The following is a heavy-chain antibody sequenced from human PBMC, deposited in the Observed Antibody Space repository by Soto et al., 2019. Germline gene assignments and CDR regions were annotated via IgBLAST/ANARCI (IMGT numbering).Heavy chain of an antibody. V-gene: IGHV3-30-3*01. Sequence: GGSLRLSCAASGFTFSSYAMHWVRQAPGKGLEWVAVISYDGSNKYYADSVKGRFTISRDNSKNTLYLQMNSLRAEDTAVYYCAREEYSSSWYLPDYYYYYGMDVWGQGTTVTVSS. J-gene: IGHJ6*02. CDR3: AREEYSSSWYLPDYYYYYGMDV. CDR2: ISYDGSNK. CDR1: GFTFSSYA. D-gene: IGHD6-13*01.